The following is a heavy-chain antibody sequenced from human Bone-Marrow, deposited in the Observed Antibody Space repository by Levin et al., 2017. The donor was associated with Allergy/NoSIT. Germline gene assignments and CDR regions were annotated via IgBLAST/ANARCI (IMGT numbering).Heavy chain of an antibody. CDR2: INHSGST. CDR3: ARGMGYSSVNY. Sequence: PSETLSLTCAVYGGSFSGYYWSWIRQPPGKGLEWIGEINHSGSTNYNPSLKSRVTISVDTSKNQFSLKLSSVTAADTAVYYCARGMGYSSVNYWGQGTLVTVSS. CDR1: GGSFSGYY. V-gene: IGHV4-34*01. D-gene: IGHD5-18*01. J-gene: IGHJ4*02.